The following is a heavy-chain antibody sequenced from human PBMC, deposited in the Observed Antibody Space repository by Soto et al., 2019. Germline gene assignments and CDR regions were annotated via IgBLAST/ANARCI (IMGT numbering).Heavy chain of an antibody. CDR2: ISAYNGNT. CDR1: GCTFTSYG. D-gene: IGHD6-19*01. V-gene: IGHV1-18*01. J-gene: IGHJ4*02. CDR3: ARDIGYSSFHYFDY. Sequence: ASVKVSCKASGCTFTSYGISWVRQAPGQGLEWMGWISAYNGNTNYAQKLQGRVTMTTDTSTSTAYMELRSLRSDDTAVYYCARDIGYSSFHYFDYWGQGTLVTVSS.